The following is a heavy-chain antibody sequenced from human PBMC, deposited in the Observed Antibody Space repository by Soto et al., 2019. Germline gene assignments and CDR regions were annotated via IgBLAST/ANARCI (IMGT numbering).Heavy chain of an antibody. CDR2: ISGKNGNT. V-gene: IGHV1-18*04. Sequence: ASVKVSCKASGYTFISHGISWVRQAPGQGLEWMGWISGKNGNTNYAQKLQGRVTLTTDTSTSTAYMELRGLRSDDTAVYYCARVSSSIVVVPDYGMDVWGQGTTVTVSS. J-gene: IGHJ6*02. D-gene: IGHD2-15*01. CDR3: ARVSSSIVVVPDYGMDV. CDR1: GYTFISHG.